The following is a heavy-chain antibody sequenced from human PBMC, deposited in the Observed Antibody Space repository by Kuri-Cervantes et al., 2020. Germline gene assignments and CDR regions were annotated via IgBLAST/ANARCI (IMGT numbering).Heavy chain of an antibody. CDR3: ARAGGHYDYVWGSYRLTYFDY. CDR1: GYTFTSYD. D-gene: IGHD3-16*02. CDR2: MNPNSGNT. Sequence: ASVKVSCKASGYTFTSYDINWVRQATGQGLEWMGWMNPNSGNTGYAQKFQGRVTMTRNTSISTAYMELRSLRSDDTAVYYCARAGGHYDYVWGSYRLTYFDYWGQGTLVTVSS. J-gene: IGHJ4*02. V-gene: IGHV1-8*01.